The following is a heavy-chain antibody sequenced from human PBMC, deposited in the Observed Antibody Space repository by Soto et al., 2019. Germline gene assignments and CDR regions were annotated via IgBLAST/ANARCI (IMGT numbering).Heavy chain of an antibody. D-gene: IGHD1-26*01. J-gene: IGHJ3*02. V-gene: IGHV5-51*01. CDR3: ARQPWELLTFDI. CDR2: IYPGDSET. Sequence: GGSLRLSCKGSGYSFTSYWIGGVRQMPGKGLEWMGIIYPGDSETRYSPSFQGQATISADNSISTAYLQWSSLKASDTAMYYCARQPWELLTFDIWGQGTMVTVSS. CDR1: GYSFTSYW.